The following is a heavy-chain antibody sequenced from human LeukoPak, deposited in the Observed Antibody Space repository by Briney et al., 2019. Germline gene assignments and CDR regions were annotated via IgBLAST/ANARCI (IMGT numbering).Heavy chain of an antibody. CDR2: INGDGSST. Sequence: PGGSLRLSCAASGFTFNGHWMHWVRQAPGKGLVWVSRINGDGSSTTYADSVRGRFTISRDDAKNTLYLEMNSLRAEDTAVYYCAELGITMIGGVWGKGTTVTISS. CDR1: GFTFNGHW. D-gene: IGHD3-10*02. J-gene: IGHJ6*04. CDR3: AELGITMIGGV. V-gene: IGHV3-74*01.